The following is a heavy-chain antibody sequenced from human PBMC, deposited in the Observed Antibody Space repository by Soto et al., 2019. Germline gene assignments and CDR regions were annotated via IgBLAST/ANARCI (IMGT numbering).Heavy chain of an antibody. J-gene: IGHJ4*02. Sequence: SETLSLTGAVYGGSFSGYYWSWIRQPPGKGLEWIGEINHSGSTNYNPSLKSRVTISVDTSKNQFSLKLSSVTAADTAVYYCARAFRGYDFWSGIRGHYFDYWGQGTLVTVSS. CDR1: GGSFSGYY. V-gene: IGHV4-34*01. CDR3: ARAFRGYDFWSGIRGHYFDY. D-gene: IGHD3-3*01. CDR2: INHSGST.